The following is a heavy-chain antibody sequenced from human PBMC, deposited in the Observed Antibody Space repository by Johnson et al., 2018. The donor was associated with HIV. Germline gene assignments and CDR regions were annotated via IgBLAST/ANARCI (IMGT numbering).Heavy chain of an antibody. CDR1: GFTFSKFD. J-gene: IGHJ3*02. V-gene: IGHV3-13*01. Sequence: VQLVESGGGLVQPGGSLRLSCAASGFTFSKFDMYWVRQASGKGLEWVSTIGSAGDTYYTDSVKGRFTISRDNSKNTLNLQMNSLRTEDTAVYYCARGRGGYWSDAFDIWGQGTMVTVSS. CDR2: IGSAGDT. D-gene: IGHD2-21*02. CDR3: ARGRGGYWSDAFDI.